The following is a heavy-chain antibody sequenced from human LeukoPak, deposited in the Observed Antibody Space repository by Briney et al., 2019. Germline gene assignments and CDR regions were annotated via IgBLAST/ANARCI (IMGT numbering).Heavy chain of an antibody. CDR1: GFTFYDYG. V-gene: IGHV3-21*03. D-gene: IGHD6-13*01. CDR2: ISSSSSYI. J-gene: IGHJ3*02. CDR3: ARGGIAAARALDI. Sequence: KAGGSLRLSCAASGFTFYDYGMTWVRQAPGKGLEWVSSISSSSSYIYYADSVKGRFTISRDNAKNSLYLQMNSLRAEDTAVYYCARGGIAAARALDIWGQGTMVTVSS.